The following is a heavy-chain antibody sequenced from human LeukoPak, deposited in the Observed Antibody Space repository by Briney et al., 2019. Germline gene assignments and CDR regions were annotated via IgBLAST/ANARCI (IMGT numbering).Heavy chain of an antibody. V-gene: IGHV3-21*01. Sequence: PGGPLRLSCAASGFTFSSYSMNWVRQAPGKGLEWVSSISSSSNYIYYADSLKGRFTISRDNAKNSLYLQMNSLRAEDTAVYYCGRDLYSSSWGYYYGMDVWGKGTTVTVSS. CDR2: ISSSSNYI. D-gene: IGHD6-13*01. CDR1: GFTFSSYS. CDR3: GRDLYSSSWGYYYGMDV. J-gene: IGHJ6*04.